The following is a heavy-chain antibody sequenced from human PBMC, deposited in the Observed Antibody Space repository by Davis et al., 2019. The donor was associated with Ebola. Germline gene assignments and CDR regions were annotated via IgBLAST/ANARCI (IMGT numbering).Heavy chain of an antibody. J-gene: IGHJ4*02. Sequence: ASVKVSCKASGYTFTSYYMHWVRQAPGQRLEWMGWINAGNGNTKYSQKFQGRVTITRDTSASTAYMELSSLRSEDTAVYYCAAGPVGSSWAIDYWGQGTLVTVSS. CDR3: AAGPVGSSWAIDY. CDR2: INAGNGNT. CDR1: GYTFTSYY. V-gene: IGHV1-3*01. D-gene: IGHD6-13*01.